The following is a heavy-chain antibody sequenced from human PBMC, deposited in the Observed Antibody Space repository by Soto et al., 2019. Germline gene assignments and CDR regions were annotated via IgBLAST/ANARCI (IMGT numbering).Heavy chain of an antibody. CDR1: GFTLTSSA. CDR2: IVVGSGNT. V-gene: IGHV1-58*02. D-gene: IGHD4-17*01. J-gene: IGHJ5*02. CDR3: AAGSTVTTFAPGSEFDP. Sequence: ASVKVSCKASGFTLTSSAMQWVRQARGQRLEWIGWIVVGSGNTNYAQKFQERVTITRDMSTSTAYMELSSLRSEDTAVYYCAAGSTVTTFAPGSEFDPWGQGTLVTVSS.